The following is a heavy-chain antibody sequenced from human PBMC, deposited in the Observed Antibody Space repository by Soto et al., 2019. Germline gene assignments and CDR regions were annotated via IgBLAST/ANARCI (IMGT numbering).Heavy chain of an antibody. Sequence: SVKVSCKASGFTFTSSAMQWVRQARGQRLEWIGWIVVGSGNTNYAQKFQERVTITRDMSTSTAYMELSSLRSEDTAVYYCAAHLPGFCXVSYHYYYYMXVWAKGTTVXVS. CDR3: AAHLPGFCXVSYHYYYYMXV. CDR1: GFTFTSSA. V-gene: IGHV1-58*02. J-gene: IGHJ6*03. CDR2: IVVGSGNT. D-gene: IGHD3-10*02.